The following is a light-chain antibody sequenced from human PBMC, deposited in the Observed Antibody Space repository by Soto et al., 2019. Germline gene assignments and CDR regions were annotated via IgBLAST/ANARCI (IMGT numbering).Light chain of an antibody. CDR2: GNN. CDR3: QSYDGSLGGYWV. Sequence: QAVVTQPPSVSGAPGQRVTISCTGSSPNIGAGYDVHWYQQLPGTAPKLLIYGNNNRPSGVLDRFSGSKSDTSASLAITGLQAEDEADYYCQSYDGSLGGYWVFGGGTKLTVL. J-gene: IGLJ3*02. CDR1: SPNIGAGYD. V-gene: IGLV1-40*01.